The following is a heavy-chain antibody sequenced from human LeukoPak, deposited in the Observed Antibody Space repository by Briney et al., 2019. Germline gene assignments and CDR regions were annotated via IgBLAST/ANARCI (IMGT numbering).Heavy chain of an antibody. Sequence: GGSLRLSCAASGFTFSNAWMSWVRQAPGKGLEWVGRIKSKTDGGTTDYAAPVKGRLTISRDDSKNTLYLQMNRLKTEDTAVYYCTTGVLWFGYSGDFDYWGQGTLVTVSS. CDR1: GFTFSNAW. D-gene: IGHD3-10*01. J-gene: IGHJ4*02. CDR2: IKSKTDGGTT. V-gene: IGHV3-15*01. CDR3: TTGVLWFGYSGDFDY.